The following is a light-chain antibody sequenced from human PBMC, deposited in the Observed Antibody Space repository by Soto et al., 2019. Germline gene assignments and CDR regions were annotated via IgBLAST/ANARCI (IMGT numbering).Light chain of an antibody. J-gene: IGKJ1*01. Sequence: EIVLTQSPGTLSLSPGDRATLFCRASQSVSSTHLAWYHQKPGQAPRLLIYGASTRASGIPDRFSGSGSGTDFTLTISRLETEDFVVYYCHQYGSSPQTFGQGTKVEIK. CDR3: HQYGSSPQT. V-gene: IGKV3-20*01. CDR2: GAS. CDR1: QSVSSTH.